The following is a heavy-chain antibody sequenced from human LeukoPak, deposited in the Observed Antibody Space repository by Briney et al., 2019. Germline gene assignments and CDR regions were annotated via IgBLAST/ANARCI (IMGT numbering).Heavy chain of an antibody. CDR3: ARSSSRTSHSDY. V-gene: IGHV1-2*02. CDR2: INPNSGGT. D-gene: IGHD2-2*01. CDR1: GNTFTGYY. Sequence: GASVKVSCKASGNTFTGYYMHWVRQAPGQGLEWMGWINPNSGGTNYAQKFQGRVTMTRDTSISTAYMELSRLRSDDTAVYYCARSSSRTSHSDYWGQGTLVTVSS. J-gene: IGHJ4*02.